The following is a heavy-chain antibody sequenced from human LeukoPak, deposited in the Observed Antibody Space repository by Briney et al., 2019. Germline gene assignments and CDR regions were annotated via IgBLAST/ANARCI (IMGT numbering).Heavy chain of an antibody. CDR3: AREGIVVVTDPYWYFDL. D-gene: IGHD2-21*02. V-gene: IGHV3-7*05. CDR2: IKQDGSEK. J-gene: IGHJ2*01. Sequence: PGGSLRLSCAASGFIFSSHWMSWVRQAPGKGLEWVANIKQDGSEKFYVDSVEGRFTISRDNAKNSLYLQMNSLRAEDTAVYYCAREGIVVVTDPYWYFDLWGRGTLVTVSS. CDR1: GFIFSSHW.